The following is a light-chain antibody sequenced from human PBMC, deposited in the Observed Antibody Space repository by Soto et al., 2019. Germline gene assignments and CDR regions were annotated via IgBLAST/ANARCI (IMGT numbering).Light chain of an antibody. CDR1: QSISTY. Sequence: DIQMTHSPSSLSASVGDRVTITCRASQSISTYLNWYQQKPGKAPNLLIYAASSLQSGVPSRFRGSGSGTDFTLSISDLQPEDFATYYCQQSYNTQPTFGGGTKVDIK. V-gene: IGKV1-39*01. CDR2: AAS. J-gene: IGKJ4*01. CDR3: QQSYNTQPT.